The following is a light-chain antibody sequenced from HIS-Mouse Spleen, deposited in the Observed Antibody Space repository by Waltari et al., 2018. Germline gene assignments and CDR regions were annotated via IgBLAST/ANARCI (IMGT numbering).Light chain of an antibody. CDR3: QQYNSYIFT. J-gene: IGKJ3*01. Sequence: DIQMTQSPSTLSASVGDRVTITCRASQSISSWFAWYQQKPGKAPKLLIYKASSLKSWVPSRFSGSGSGTEFTLTISSLQPDDFATYYCQQYNSYIFTFGPGTKVDIK. CDR2: KAS. CDR1: QSISSW. V-gene: IGKV1-5*03.